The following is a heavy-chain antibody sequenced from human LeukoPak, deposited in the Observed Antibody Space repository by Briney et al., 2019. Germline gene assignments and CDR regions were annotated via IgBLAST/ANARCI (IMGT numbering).Heavy chain of an antibody. D-gene: IGHD2-2*02. CDR2: ISYDGSNK. CDR3: ARDHCSSTSCYIRFFDY. J-gene: IGHJ4*02. V-gene: IGHV3-30-3*01. CDR1: GFTFSSYA. Sequence: PGRSLRHSCAASGFTFSSYAMHWVRQAPGKGLEWVAVISYDGSNKYYADSVKGRFTISRDNSKNTLYLQMNSLRAEDTAVYYCARDHCSSTSCYIRFFDYWGQGTLVTVSS.